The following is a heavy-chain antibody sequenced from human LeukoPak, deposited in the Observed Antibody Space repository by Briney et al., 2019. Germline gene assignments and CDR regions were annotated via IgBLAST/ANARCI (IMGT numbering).Heavy chain of an antibody. CDR3: ARDLYYYDSSGYKKMDV. CDR2: IYYSGST. CDR1: GGSISSSSYY. Sequence: SETLSLTCTVSGGSISSSSYYWGWIRQPPGKGLEWIGSIYYSGSTYYNPSLKSRVTISVDTSKNQFSLKLSSVTAADTAVYYCARDLYYYDSSGYKKMDVWGKGTTVTISS. J-gene: IGHJ6*04. D-gene: IGHD3-22*01. V-gene: IGHV4-39*07.